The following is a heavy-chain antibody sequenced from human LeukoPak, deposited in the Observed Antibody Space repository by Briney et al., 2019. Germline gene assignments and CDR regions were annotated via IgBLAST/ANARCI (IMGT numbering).Heavy chain of an antibody. Sequence: SETLSLTCAVYGGSFSGYYWSWIRQPPGKGLEWIGEINHSGSTNHNPSLKSRVTISVDTSKNQFSLKLSSVTAADTAVYYCARQYSYGFRAAAYWGQGTLVTVSS. CDR2: INHSGST. CDR3: ARQYSYGFRAAAY. V-gene: IGHV4-34*01. CDR1: GGSFSGYY. D-gene: IGHD5-18*01. J-gene: IGHJ4*02.